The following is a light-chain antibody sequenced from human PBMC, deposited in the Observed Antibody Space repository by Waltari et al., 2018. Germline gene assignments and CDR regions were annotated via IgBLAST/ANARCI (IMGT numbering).Light chain of an antibody. V-gene: IGKV3-20*01. CDR1: QSVSSSY. CDR2: GAS. Sequence: EIVLTQSPGTLSLSPGERDTLSCRASQSVSSSYLAWYQQKPGQAPRLLICGASSRATGMPDRFSGSGSGTDFTLTISRLEPEDFAVYYCQQYGSSPKLTFGGGTKVEIK. CDR3: QQYGSSPKLT. J-gene: IGKJ4*01.